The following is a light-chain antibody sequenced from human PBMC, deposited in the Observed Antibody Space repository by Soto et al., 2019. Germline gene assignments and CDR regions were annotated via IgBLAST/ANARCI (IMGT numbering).Light chain of an antibody. CDR2: AAS. CDR3: QQYSNWPPIT. V-gene: IGKV1-39*01. J-gene: IGKJ5*01. Sequence: DIQMTQSPSSLSASVGDRVTITCRTSQSVDNYLNWYQQKPGKAPKLLIYAASSLQSGVPSTFSGSGSGTDFTLTISSLQSEDFAVYYCQQYSNWPPITFGQGTRLEIK. CDR1: QSVDNY.